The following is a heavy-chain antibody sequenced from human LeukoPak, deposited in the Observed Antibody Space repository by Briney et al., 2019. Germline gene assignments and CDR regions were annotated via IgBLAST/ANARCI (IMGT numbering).Heavy chain of an antibody. CDR2: ISYDGSNK. D-gene: IGHD3-3*01. J-gene: IGHJ6*03. V-gene: IGHV3-30-3*01. Sequence: GGSLRLSCAASGFTFSSYAMHWVRQGPGKGLEWVAVISYDGSNKYYADSVKGRFTISRDNSKNTLYLQMNSLRAEDTAVYYCARGPFGYYYMDVWGKGTTVTVSS. CDR3: ARGPFGYYYMDV. CDR1: GFTFSSYA.